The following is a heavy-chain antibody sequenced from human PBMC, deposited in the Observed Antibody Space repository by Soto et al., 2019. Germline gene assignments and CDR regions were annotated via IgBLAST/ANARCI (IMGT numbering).Heavy chain of an antibody. V-gene: IGHV1-8*01. Sequence: ASVKVSCKASGYTVTSYDINWVRQATGQGLEWMGWMNPNSGNTGYAQKFQGRVTMTRNTSISTAYMELSSLRSEDTAVYYCARGRMATIPFDYWGQGTLVTVSS. J-gene: IGHJ4*02. CDR1: GYTVTSYD. CDR2: MNPNSGNT. D-gene: IGHD5-12*01. CDR3: ARGRMATIPFDY.